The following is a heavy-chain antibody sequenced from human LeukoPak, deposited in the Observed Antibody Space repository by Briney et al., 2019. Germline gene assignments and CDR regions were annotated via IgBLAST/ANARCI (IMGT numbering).Heavy chain of an antibody. V-gene: IGHV3-23*01. D-gene: IGHD2-15*01. CDR2: ISGSGGST. J-gene: IGHJ4*02. CDR3: ANWRYCSGGSCPGPFDY. CDR1: GFTFSSYA. Sequence: GGSLRLSCAASGFTFSSYAMSWVRQAPGKGLEWVSAISGSGGSTYYADSVKGRFTISRDNSKNTLYLQMNSLRVEDTAVYYCANWRYCSGGSCPGPFDYWGQGTLVTVSS.